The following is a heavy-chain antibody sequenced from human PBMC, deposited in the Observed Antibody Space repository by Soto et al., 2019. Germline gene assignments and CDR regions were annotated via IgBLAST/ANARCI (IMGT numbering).Heavy chain of an antibody. CDR2: IKQDGSDK. CDR3: VRGSNNAFDI. Sequence: GGSLRLSCTASGVSFSNYWLHWVRQAPGKGLEWVANIKQDGSDKNYVDSVKGRFTISRDNAKNSLDLQMNSLRVEDTAVYYCVRGSNNAFDIWGQGTMVTVSS. CDR1: GVSFSNYW. J-gene: IGHJ3*02. D-gene: IGHD4-4*01. V-gene: IGHV3-7*03.